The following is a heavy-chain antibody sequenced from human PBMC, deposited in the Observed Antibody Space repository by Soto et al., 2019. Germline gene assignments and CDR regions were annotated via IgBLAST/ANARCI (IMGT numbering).Heavy chain of an antibody. Sequence: ASVKVSCKASGYTCTGYYMHWVRQAPGQGLEWMGWTNPNSGGTNYAQKFQGWVTMTRDTSISTAYMELSRLRSDDTAVYYCAREASGYSSSWYYYYYYMDVWGKGTTVTVSS. CDR1: GYTCTGYY. CDR2: TNPNSGGT. CDR3: AREASGYSSSWYYYYYYMDV. D-gene: IGHD6-13*01. V-gene: IGHV1-2*04. J-gene: IGHJ6*03.